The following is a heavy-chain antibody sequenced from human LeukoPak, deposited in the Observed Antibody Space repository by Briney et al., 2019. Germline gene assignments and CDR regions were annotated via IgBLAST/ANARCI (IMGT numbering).Heavy chain of an antibody. Sequence: PGASLRLSCVASGFSLSGYAMSWVRQAPGKGLEWVSHICTSDPGTFYADSVKGRFTISRDNSENTLYLQMNSLRDEDTAVYYCGRKDLKTPMVLLDVWGQGTTVIVSS. V-gene: IGHV3-23*01. CDR1: GFSLSGYA. D-gene: IGHD5-18*01. CDR2: ICTSDPGT. CDR3: GRKDLKTPMVLLDV. J-gene: IGHJ6*02.